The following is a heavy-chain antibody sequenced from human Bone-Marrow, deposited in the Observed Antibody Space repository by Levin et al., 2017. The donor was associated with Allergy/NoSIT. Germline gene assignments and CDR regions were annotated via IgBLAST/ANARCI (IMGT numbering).Heavy chain of an antibody. CDR2: IFYSGYT. V-gene: IGHV4-31*03. J-gene: IGHJ4*02. CDR3: ARGRCSSTSCSYFDR. CDR1: GDSISIGGYY. D-gene: IGHD2-2*01. Sequence: PSETLSLTCTVSGDSISIGGYYWSWIRQHPGKGLEWIGYIFYSGYTYFNPSLKSRVTIAVDTSKNQFSLKVSSVTAADTAVYYCARGRCSSTSCSYFDRWGQGTLVTVSS.